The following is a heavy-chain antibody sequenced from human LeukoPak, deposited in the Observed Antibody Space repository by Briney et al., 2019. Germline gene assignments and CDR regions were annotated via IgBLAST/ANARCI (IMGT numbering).Heavy chain of an antibody. CDR1: GFTFSSYG. CDR2: ISYDGSNK. D-gene: IGHD3-3*01. V-gene: IGHV3-30*03. J-gene: IGHJ6*02. CDR3: ARALYDFWSGYYITLDYYGMDV. Sequence: PGGSLRLSCAASGFTFSSYGMHWVRQAPGKGLEWVAVISYDGSNKYYADSVKGRFTISRDNSKNTLYLQMNSLRAEDTAVYYCARALYDFWSGYYITLDYYGMDVWGQGTTVTVSS.